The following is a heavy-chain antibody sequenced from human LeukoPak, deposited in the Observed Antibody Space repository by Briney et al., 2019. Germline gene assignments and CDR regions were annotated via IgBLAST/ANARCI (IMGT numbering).Heavy chain of an antibody. CDR2: ISSSSSYI. D-gene: IGHD3-10*01. V-gene: IGHV3-21*01. J-gene: IGHJ4*02. CDR3: ARRSFGSGSYYRGDYFDY. Sequence: GGSLRLSCAASGFTFSSYRRNWVRQAPGKGLEWVSSISSSSSYIYYADSVKGRFTISRDNPKNSLYLQMNSLRAEDTAVYYCARRSFGSGSYYRGDYFDYWGEGPLVTVSS. CDR1: GFTFSSYR.